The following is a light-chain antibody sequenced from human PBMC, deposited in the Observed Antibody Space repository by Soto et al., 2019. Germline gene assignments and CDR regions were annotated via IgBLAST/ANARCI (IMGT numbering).Light chain of an antibody. CDR2: QDS. Sequence: SYELTQPPSVSVSPGQTAIITCSGDKLGDKYACWYQQKPGQSPVLVIYQDSKRPSGIPERFSGSNSGNTATLTIRGTQAMDEADYYCQAWDSSTVVFGGGTKLTVL. CDR3: QAWDSSTVV. V-gene: IGLV3-1*01. J-gene: IGLJ2*01. CDR1: KLGDKY.